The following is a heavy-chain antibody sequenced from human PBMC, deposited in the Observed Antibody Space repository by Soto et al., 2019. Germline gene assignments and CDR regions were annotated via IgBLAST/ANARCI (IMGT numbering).Heavy chain of an antibody. CDR1: GFSLSTSGVG. CDR2: IYWDDDK. Sequence: QITLKQSGPTLVKPTQTLTLTCTFSGFSLSTSGVGVGWIRHPPGKALEWLALIYWDDDKSYSPSLKSRLTITKDTSKNQVVLTMTNMDPVDTATYYCARTITMMNWCDHWGQGTLVTVPS. CDR3: ARTITMMNWCDH. V-gene: IGHV2-5*02. J-gene: IGHJ5*02. D-gene: IGHD3-22*01.